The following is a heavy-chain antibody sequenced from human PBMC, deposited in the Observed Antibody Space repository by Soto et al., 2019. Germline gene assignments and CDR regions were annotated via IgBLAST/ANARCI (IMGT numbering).Heavy chain of an antibody. Sequence: GGSLRLSCAASGFTFSSYGMHWVREAPGKGLEWVAVISYDGSNKYYADSVKGRFTISRDNSKNTLYLQMNSLRAEDTAVYYCARGSGGGWYESNAFDIWGQGPMVTV. J-gene: IGHJ3*02. CDR2: ISYDGSNK. CDR3: ARGSGGGWYESNAFDI. CDR1: GFTFSSYG. D-gene: IGHD2-15*01. V-gene: IGHV3-30-3*01.